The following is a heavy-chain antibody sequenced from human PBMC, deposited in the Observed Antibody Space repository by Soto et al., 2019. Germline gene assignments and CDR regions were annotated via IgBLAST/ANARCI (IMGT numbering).Heavy chain of an antibody. Sequence: EVQLVESGGALVQRGGSLRLSCAASGFTFGNYCMSWVRQAPGKGLEWVANMKEDGSKKYYVDSVKGRFTVSRDNAKKSLYLQMNSLRAEDTAVYYCAKLGSGYYTGLYFDYWGQGTLVTVSS. CDR1: GFTFGNYC. CDR2: MKEDGSKK. J-gene: IGHJ4*02. CDR3: AKLGSGYYTGLYFDY. D-gene: IGHD3-3*01. V-gene: IGHV3-7*03.